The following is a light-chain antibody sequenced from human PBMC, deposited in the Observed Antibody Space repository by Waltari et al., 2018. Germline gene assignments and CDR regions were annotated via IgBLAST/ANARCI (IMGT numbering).Light chain of an antibody. CDR3: QAWDSSTAV. V-gene: IGLV3-1*01. CDR1: KLGDKY. Sequence: SYELTQPPSVSVSPGQTASITCSGDKLGDKYACWYQQKPGQSPLLVIYQDSNRPSGIPERFSGSNSGNTATLTISGTQAMDEADYYCQAWDSSTAVFGSGTKVTVL. CDR2: QDS. J-gene: IGLJ6*01.